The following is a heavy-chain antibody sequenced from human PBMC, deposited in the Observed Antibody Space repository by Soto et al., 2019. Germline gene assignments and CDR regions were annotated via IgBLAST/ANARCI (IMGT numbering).Heavy chain of an antibody. CDR3: GHAGDYDLLSFDH. V-gene: IGHV2-5*02. D-gene: IGHD4-17*01. CDR2: IYCDDDQ. J-gene: IGHJ4*02. CDR1: GFSLTTTSMG. Sequence: QITLKESGPPLVRPAQTLTLTCAFSGFSLTTTSMGVAWIRQPPGKALEGLALIYCDDDQRYSPSLKDRLTIAKDPYRSRVVLTISNMNPEDTGTYFCGHAGDYDLLSFDHWGPGTRGTVS.